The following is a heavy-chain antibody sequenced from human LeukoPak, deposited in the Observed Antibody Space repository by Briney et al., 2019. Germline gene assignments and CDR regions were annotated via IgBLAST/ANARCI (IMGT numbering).Heavy chain of an antibody. Sequence: SETLSLTCAVYGGSFSGYYWSWIRQPPGKGLGWIGEINHSGSTNYNPSLKSRVTISVDTSKNQFSLKLSSVTAADTAVYYCARGLPGYSSSWYVNYWGQGTLVTVSS. CDR2: INHSGST. V-gene: IGHV4-34*01. J-gene: IGHJ4*02. D-gene: IGHD6-13*01. CDR3: ARGLPGYSSSWYVNY. CDR1: GGSFSGYY.